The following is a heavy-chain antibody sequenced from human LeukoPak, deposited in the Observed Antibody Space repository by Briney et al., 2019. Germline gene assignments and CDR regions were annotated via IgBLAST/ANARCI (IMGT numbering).Heavy chain of an antibody. D-gene: IGHD5-12*01. CDR3: ARALATVDSFDI. J-gene: IGHJ3*02. V-gene: IGHV3-21*01. CDR2: ISSSNNYI. Sequence: PGGSLRLSCAPSGFTFSGYSMSWVRQAPGKGLDWVSSISSSNNYIYYADSLKGRFTISRDNAKNSLYLQMNSLRAEDTAVYYCARALATVDSFDIWGQGTMVTVSS. CDR1: GFTFSGYS.